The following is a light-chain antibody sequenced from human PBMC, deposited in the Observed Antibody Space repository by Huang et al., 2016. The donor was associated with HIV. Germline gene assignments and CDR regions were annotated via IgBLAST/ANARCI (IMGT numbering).Light chain of an antibody. CDR2: DTA. V-gene: IGKV3-11*01. J-gene: IGKJ4*01. CDR3: QQRSSWPLT. CDR1: RSVSTN. Sequence: EILMTQSPATLSVSPGKRVTLSCRANRSVSTNLAWYQQKPGQAPRLLIYDTANRATGIPARFSGSGSGTDFTLTISSLEPEDFVVYFCQQRSSWPLTFGGGTTVEIK.